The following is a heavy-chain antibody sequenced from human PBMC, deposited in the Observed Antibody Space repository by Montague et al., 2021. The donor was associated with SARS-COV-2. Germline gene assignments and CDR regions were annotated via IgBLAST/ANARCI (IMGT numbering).Heavy chain of an antibody. CDR1: GFTFSSYS. J-gene: IGHJ4*02. Sequence: SLRLSCAASGFTFSSYSMNWVRQAPGKGLEWVSSISSSSSYIYYSDSXKGRFTISRDNAKNSLYLQMNSLRAEDTAVYYCARDRLKDILTGYYDYWGQGTLVTVPS. CDR2: ISSSSSYI. CDR3: ARDRLKDILTGYYDY. D-gene: IGHD3-9*01. V-gene: IGHV3-21*01.